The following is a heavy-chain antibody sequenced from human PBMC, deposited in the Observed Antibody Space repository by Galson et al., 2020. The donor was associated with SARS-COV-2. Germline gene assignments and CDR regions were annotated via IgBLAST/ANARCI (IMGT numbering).Heavy chain of an antibody. V-gene: IGHV3-21*01. J-gene: IGHJ2*01. CDR1: GFTFSSYT. Sequence: GESLKISCAGSGFTFSSYTINWVRQAPGKGLEWVSSISGSSNSIYYTDSVKGRFTLSRDNAINSLYLQMNSLRPEDTAMYYCVKDRYVGTVKEQWYFDLWGRGTLVAVSS. D-gene: IGHD3-9*01. CDR3: VKDRYVGTVKEQWYFDL. CDR2: ISGSSNSI.